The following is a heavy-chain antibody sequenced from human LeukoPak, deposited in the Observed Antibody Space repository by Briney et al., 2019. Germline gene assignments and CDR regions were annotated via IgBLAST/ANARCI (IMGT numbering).Heavy chain of an antibody. V-gene: IGHV4-61*02. CDR3: ARGIGTSYESSRDAFDI. CDR2: IYSPGT. Sequence: SQTLSLTCTVSAGSINSDDYYWSWIRQPAGKGLEWIGRIYSPGTNYNYNPSLKSRVTISIDTSKNQFSLKLTSVTAGDTAVYYCARGIGTSYESSRDAFDIWGQWTMVTVSS. CDR1: AGSINSDDYY. J-gene: IGHJ3*02. D-gene: IGHD3-22*01.